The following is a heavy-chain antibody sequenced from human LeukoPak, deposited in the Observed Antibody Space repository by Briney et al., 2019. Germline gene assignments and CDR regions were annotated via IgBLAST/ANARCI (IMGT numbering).Heavy chain of an antibody. D-gene: IGHD3-22*01. CDR2: IRNKANSYAT. J-gene: IGHJ4*02. CDR3: ISYYDSSGYYYPTDY. Sequence: GGSLRLSCAASGFTFSGSTMHSVRQASGKGLEWVGRIRNKANSYATAYAASVKDRFTISRDDSHNTAYLQMNSLKTDDTAVYYCISYYDSSGYYYPTDYWGQGTLVTVSS. CDR1: GFTFSGST. V-gene: IGHV3-73*01.